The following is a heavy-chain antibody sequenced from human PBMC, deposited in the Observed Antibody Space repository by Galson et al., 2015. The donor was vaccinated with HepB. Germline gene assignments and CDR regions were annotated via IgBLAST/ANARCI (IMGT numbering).Heavy chain of an antibody. CDR1: GFRFGDYA. Sequence: SLRLSCAASGFRFGDYAVIWVRQAPGKGLEWVGFVRIKTRGGTTEYAASVKGRFTISRDDSKSVAYLQMNSLRAEDTAVYYCARERGETRIYDAFDIWGQGTMVTVSS. D-gene: IGHD2-15*01. CDR2: VRIKTRGGTT. J-gene: IGHJ3*02. CDR3: ARERGETRIYDAFDI. V-gene: IGHV3-71*03.